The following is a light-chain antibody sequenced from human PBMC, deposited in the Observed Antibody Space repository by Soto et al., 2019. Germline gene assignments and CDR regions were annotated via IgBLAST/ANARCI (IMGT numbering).Light chain of an antibody. Sequence: IHMTQSPSTLSGSVGDRVTITCRASQTISSWLAWYQQKPGEAPKLLIYKASTLKSGVPSRFSGSGSGTEFTLTISSLQPDDFATYYCQHYNSYSEEFGQGTKV. J-gene: IGKJ1*01. V-gene: IGKV1-5*03. CDR2: KAS. CDR3: QHYNSYSEE. CDR1: QTISSW.